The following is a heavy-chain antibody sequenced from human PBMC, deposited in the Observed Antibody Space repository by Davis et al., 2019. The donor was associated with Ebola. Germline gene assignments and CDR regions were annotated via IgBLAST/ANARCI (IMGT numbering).Heavy chain of an antibody. Sequence: GGSLRLSCKGSGYTFTSHWIGWVRQVPGKAPEWMGIIYPPDSRTTYTPTFQGQVTISADKSINIAYLYWNSLKASDTAIYYCVRPRYSTRWPDAFQTWGQGTMVTVSS. V-gene: IGHV5-51*01. CDR2: IYPPDSRT. CDR3: VRPRYSTRWPDAFQT. CDR1: GYTFTSHW. J-gene: IGHJ3*02. D-gene: IGHD2-8*01.